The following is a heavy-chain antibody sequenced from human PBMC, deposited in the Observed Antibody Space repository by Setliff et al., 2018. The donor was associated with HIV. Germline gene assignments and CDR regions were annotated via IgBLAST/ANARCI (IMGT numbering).Heavy chain of an antibody. CDR3: ATLSSNWHLDY. Sequence: GGSLRLSCAASGFTFSNYAMHWVRQAPVKGLEWVAVISYDGSDKYYADSVKGRFTISRDNSKNTVYRKMNSLRAEDTAVYYCATLSSNWHLDYWGQGTLVTVSS. J-gene: IGHJ4*02. CDR1: GFTFSNYA. D-gene: IGHD6-13*01. V-gene: IGHV3-30*04. CDR2: ISYDGSDK.